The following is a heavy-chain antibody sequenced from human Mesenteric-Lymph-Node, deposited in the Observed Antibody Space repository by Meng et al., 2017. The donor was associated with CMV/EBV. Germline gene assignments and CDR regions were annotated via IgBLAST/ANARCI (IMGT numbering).Heavy chain of an antibody. CDR1: GFTFSSYE. CDR3: AREKYYYDSVD. J-gene: IGHJ4*02. CDR2: INSNGSTI. D-gene: IGHD3-22*01. Sequence: GESLKISCAASGFTFSSYEMSWVRQAPGKGLEWVAYINSNGSTIYYADSVKGRFTISRDNAKNSLYLQMNSLRAEDTAVYYCAREKYYYDSVDWGQGTLVTVSS. V-gene: IGHV3-48*03.